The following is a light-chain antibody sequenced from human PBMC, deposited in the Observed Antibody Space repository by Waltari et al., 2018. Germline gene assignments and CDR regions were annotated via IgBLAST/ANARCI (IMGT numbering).Light chain of an antibody. V-gene: IGKV3-20*01. CDR3: QVYGSPVT. J-gene: IGKJ4*01. CDR2: HAS. Sequence: EIMLTQSPGTLSLSPGESATLSCRASQRVASTYFAWYQHKRGQAPRLLIHHASDRATGIQDRFSGSGSGTDFTLTITRVEPEDFAVYFCQVYGSPVTFGGGTTVDIK. CDR1: QRVASTY.